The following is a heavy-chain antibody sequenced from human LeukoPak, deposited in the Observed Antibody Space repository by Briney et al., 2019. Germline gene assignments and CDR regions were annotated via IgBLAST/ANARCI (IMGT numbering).Heavy chain of an antibody. CDR1: GFTFSSYA. D-gene: IGHD2-2*01. V-gene: IGHV3-30-3*01. J-gene: IGHJ4*02. CDR3: ARVRGYCSSTSCFNFDY. CDR2: ISYDGNNK. Sequence: GSLRLSCAASGFTFSSYAMHWVRQAPGKGLEWVAVISYDGNNKYYADSVKGRFTISRDNSKNTLYLQMNSLRAEDTAVYYCARVRGYCSSTSCFNFDYWGQGTLVTVSS.